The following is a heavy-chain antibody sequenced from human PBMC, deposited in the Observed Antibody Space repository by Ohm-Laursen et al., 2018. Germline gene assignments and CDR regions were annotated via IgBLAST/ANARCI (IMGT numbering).Heavy chain of an antibody. CDR3: GGGSGKRLFYYYGMDV. Sequence: SLRLSCAAPGFTFSNYAMTWVRQAPGKGLEWVSAIDGSGDRTYYADSVKGRFTISRDNSKNTLYLQMNSLRAEDTAVYYCGGGSGKRLFYYYGMDVWGQGTTVTVSS. CDR1: GFTFSNYA. D-gene: IGHD3-10*01. V-gene: IGHV3-23*01. J-gene: IGHJ6*02. CDR2: IDGSGDRT.